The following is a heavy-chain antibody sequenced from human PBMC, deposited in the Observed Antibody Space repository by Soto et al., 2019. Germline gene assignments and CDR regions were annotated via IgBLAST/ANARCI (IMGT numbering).Heavy chain of an antibody. Sequence: SETLSLTCAVYGGSFSGYYWSWIRQPPGKGLEWIGEINHSGSTNYNPSLKSRVTISVDTSKNQFSLKLSSVTAADTAVYYCARGRLFEGCTNGVCQGSWFDPWGQGTLVTVSS. CDR3: ARGRLFEGCTNGVCQGSWFDP. CDR2: INHSGST. CDR1: GGSFSGYY. J-gene: IGHJ5*02. V-gene: IGHV4-34*01. D-gene: IGHD2-8*01.